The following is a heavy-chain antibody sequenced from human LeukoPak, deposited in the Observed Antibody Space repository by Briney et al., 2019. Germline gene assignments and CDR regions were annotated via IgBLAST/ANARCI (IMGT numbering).Heavy chain of an antibody. CDR1: GGSITNSGYY. CDR3: ARDGSYYDNPGVLGYFDY. Sequence: SETLSLTCTVSGGSITNSGYYWGWVRQPPGKGLEWIASIYYTGSTYYNPSLKSRVTISVDTSKNQFSLKLSSVTAADTAVYYCARDGSYYDNPGVLGYFDYWGQGTLVTVSS. J-gene: IGHJ4*02. D-gene: IGHD3-22*01. V-gene: IGHV4-39*07. CDR2: IYYTGST.